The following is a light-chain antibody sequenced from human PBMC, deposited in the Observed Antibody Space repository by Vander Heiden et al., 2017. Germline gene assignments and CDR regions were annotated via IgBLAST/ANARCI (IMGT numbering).Light chain of an antibody. CDR2: GAS. V-gene: IGKV3-15*01. J-gene: IGKJ1*01. Sequence: EIVMTQSPATLSVSPGERATLSCRASQSVSSNLAWYQQKPGQAPRLLIYGASTRATGIPARFSGSGSGTEFTLTIGSLQSEDFAVYYCQQYNNWPPLWTFGQGTKVEIK. CDR1: QSVSSN. CDR3: QQYNNWPPLWT.